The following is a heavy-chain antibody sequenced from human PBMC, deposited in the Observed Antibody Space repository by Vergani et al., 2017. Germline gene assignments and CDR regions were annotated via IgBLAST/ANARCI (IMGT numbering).Heavy chain of an antibody. V-gene: IGHV1-46*03. D-gene: IGHD3-9*01. J-gene: IGHJ4*02. CDR3: ARGDYVMLTGYRY. Sequence: VQVVQSGAAVKKSGASVKVSCKTSGYTFSNYYMHWVRQAPGQGLEWMGIINPSGGHTNYEQKFQGRVTMTRDTSTSTVYMELSSLRSEDTARDYCARGDYVMLTGYRYWGQGTLVTVAA. CDR1: GYTFSNYY. CDR2: INPSGGHT.